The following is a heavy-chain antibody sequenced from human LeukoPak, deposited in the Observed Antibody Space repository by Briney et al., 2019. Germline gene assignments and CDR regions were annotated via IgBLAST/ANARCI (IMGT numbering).Heavy chain of an antibody. CDR2: INPNSGGT. CDR3: ASNGGSYYPQNYYGMDV. D-gene: IGHD1-26*01. J-gene: IGHJ6*02. Sequence: ASVKVSCKVSGYTFIGYYIHWVRQAPGQGLEWMGWINPNSGGTKFPQKFQGRVIMTRDTSISTAYMELSRLRSDDTAVYYCASNGGSYYPQNYYGMDVWGQGTTVTVSS. V-gene: IGHV1-2*02. CDR1: GYTFIGYY.